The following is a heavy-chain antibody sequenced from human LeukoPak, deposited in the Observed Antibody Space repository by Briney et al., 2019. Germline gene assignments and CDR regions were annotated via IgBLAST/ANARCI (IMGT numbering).Heavy chain of an antibody. CDR1: GGSISSYY. CDR2: IYYSGST. D-gene: IGHD5-18*01. CDR3: ARHSGYSYQNWFDP. Sequence: PSETLSLTCTVSGGSISSYYWSWIRQPPGKGLEWIGYIYYSGSTNYNPSLKSRVTISVDTSKNQFSLKLSSVTAADTAVYYCARHSGYSYQNWFDPWGQGTLVTVSS. J-gene: IGHJ5*02. V-gene: IGHV4-59*08.